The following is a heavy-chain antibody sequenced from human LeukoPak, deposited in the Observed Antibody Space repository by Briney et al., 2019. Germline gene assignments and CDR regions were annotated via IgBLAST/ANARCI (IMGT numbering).Heavy chain of an antibody. CDR2: IYYGGST. CDR1: GGSISSYY. V-gene: IGHV4-59*01. CDR3: ARGGPHYYDSSGFGY. Sequence: PSETLSLTCTVSGGSISSYYWSWIRQPPGKGLEWIGYIYYGGSTNYNPSLKSRVTISVDTSKNQFSLKLSSVTAADTAVYYCARGGPHYYDSSGFGYWGQGTLVTVSS. J-gene: IGHJ4*02. D-gene: IGHD3-22*01.